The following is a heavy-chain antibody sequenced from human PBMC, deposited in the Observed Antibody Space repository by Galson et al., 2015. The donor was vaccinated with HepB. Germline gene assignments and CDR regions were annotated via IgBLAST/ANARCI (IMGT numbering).Heavy chain of an antibody. V-gene: IGHV3-74*01. D-gene: IGHD6-13*01. CDR1: GFTFSNYW. CDR3: ARDADIAAAGKLYDY. CDR2: INDDGSDT. Sequence: SLRLSCAASGFTFSNYWMHWVRQAPGEGLVWVSHINDDGSDTTYAGSVKGRFTTSRDNSKNTMYLQMNNLSAEDTAIYYCARDADIAAAGKLYDYWGQGTLVTVSP. J-gene: IGHJ4*02.